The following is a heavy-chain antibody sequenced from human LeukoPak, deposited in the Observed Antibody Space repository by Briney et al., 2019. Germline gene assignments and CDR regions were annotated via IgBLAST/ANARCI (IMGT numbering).Heavy chain of an antibody. J-gene: IGHJ4*02. V-gene: IGHV4-59*01. D-gene: IGHD1-26*01. CDR2: IYYGGST. CDR3: AREEALGSGSFDY. CDR1: GGSISTYY. Sequence: PSETLSLTCTVSGGSISTYYWSWIRQPPGKGLEWIGYIYYGGSTSYNPSLKSRVTISVDTSKNQFSLKLSSVTAADTAVYYCAREEALGSGSFDYWGQGTLVTVSS.